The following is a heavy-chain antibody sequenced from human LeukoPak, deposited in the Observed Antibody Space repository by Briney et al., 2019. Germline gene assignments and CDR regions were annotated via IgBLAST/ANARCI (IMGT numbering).Heavy chain of an antibody. V-gene: IGHV3-74*01. Sequence: WGSLRLSCAASGFTFSSYWMHWVRQAPGKGLVWVSRISSDGSSTSYADSVKGRFTISRDNAKNTLYLQMNSLRAEDTAVYYCAVVGATRGSFDYWGQGTLVTVSS. CDR3: AVVGATRGSFDY. D-gene: IGHD1-26*01. J-gene: IGHJ4*02. CDR1: GFTFSSYW. CDR2: ISSDGSST.